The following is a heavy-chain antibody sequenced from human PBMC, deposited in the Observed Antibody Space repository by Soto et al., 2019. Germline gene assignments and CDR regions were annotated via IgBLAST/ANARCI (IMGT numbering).Heavy chain of an antibody. CDR3: TRDASRDSSARGWFDP. CDR2: ISSNSAYI. CDR1: GFTFRSFT. D-gene: IGHD6-13*01. Sequence: GGSLRLSCAASGFTFRSFTMNWVRQAPGKGLEWVSTISSNSAYIYYTDALRGRFTISRDSAKNSLHLQLNSLRAEDTAVYYCTRDASRDSSARGWFDPWGPGTLVTVSS. J-gene: IGHJ5*02. V-gene: IGHV3-21*01.